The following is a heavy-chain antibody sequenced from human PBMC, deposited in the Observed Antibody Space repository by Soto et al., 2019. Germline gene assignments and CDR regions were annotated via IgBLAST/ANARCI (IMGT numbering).Heavy chain of an antibody. CDR3: AKAIGEYDLRDNWFDP. J-gene: IGHJ5*02. CDR2: ISGSGGST. CDR1: GFTFSSYA. Sequence: LRLPCAASGFTFSSYAMSWVRQAPGKGLEWVSAISGSGGSTYYADSVKGRFTISRDNSKNTLYLQMNSLRAEDTAVYYCAKAIGEYDLRDNWFDPWGQGTLVTVSS. V-gene: IGHV3-23*01. D-gene: IGHD5-12*01.